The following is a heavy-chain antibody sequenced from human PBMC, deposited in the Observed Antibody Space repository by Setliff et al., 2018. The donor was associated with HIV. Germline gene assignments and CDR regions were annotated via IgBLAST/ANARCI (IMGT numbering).Heavy chain of an antibody. J-gene: IGHJ6*02. CDR2: IIPILGTT. V-gene: IGHV1-69*13. CDR1: GGTFSSYA. CDR3: ARLYPSQGAHPRYYSYGMDV. Sequence: GASVKVSCKASGGTFSSYAISWVRQAPGQGLEWMGGIIPILGTTNCAQNFQGRLTITADESTNTAYMELSSLTTEDTAVYYCARLYPSQGAHPRYYSYGMDVWGQGTTVTVSS.